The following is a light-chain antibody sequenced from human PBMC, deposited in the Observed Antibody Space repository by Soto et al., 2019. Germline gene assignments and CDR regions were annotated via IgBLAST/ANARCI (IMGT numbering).Light chain of an antibody. CDR3: QQYGSSPWT. V-gene: IGKV3-20*01. Sequence: EIVLTQSPATLSLSPGERATLSCRASQSVSSYLAWYQQTPGQAPRLLIYGASSRATGIPDRFSGSGSGTDFTLTISRLEPEDFAVYYCQQYGSSPWTFGQGTKGDIK. J-gene: IGKJ1*01. CDR1: QSVSSY. CDR2: GAS.